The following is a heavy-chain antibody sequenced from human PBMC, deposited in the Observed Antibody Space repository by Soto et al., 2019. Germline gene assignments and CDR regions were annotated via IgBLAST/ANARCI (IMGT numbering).Heavy chain of an antibody. Sequence: PSETLSLTCTVSGGSISSSSYYWGWIRQPPGKGLEWIGSIYYSGSTYYNPSLKSRVTISVDTSKNQFSLKLSSVTAADTAVYYCARHSRPSMIVVVGQHNWFDPWGQGTLVTVSS. D-gene: IGHD3-22*01. CDR3: ARHSRPSMIVVVGQHNWFDP. CDR2: IYYSGST. CDR1: GGSISSSSYY. J-gene: IGHJ5*02. V-gene: IGHV4-39*01.